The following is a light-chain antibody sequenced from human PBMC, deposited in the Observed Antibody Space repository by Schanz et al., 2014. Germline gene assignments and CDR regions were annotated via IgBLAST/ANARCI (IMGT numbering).Light chain of an antibody. CDR3: CSYAGRPWV. CDR2: DVH. CDR1: SSDVGGYNY. V-gene: IGLV2-14*03. Sequence: QSALTQPASVSGSPGQSITISCTGTSSDVGGYNYVSWYQQHPGKAPKLIVYDVHDRPSGVSNRFSGSGSGNTASLTISGLQAEDEADYYCCSYAGRPWVFGGGTKLTVL. J-gene: IGLJ3*02.